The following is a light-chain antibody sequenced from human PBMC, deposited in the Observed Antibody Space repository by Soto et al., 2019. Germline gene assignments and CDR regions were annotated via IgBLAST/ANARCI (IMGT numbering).Light chain of an antibody. CDR3: CSYAGRNTFYV. J-gene: IGLJ1*01. CDR2: EGS. Sequence: QSALTQPASVSASPGQSIAISCTGASSDIGSQNLVSWYQQHPGKAPKLVIYEGSKRPSGVSDRFSGSKSANTASLTISGLQAEDEADYYCCSYAGRNTFYVLGTGTKLTVL. CDR1: SSDIGSQNL. V-gene: IGLV2-23*03.